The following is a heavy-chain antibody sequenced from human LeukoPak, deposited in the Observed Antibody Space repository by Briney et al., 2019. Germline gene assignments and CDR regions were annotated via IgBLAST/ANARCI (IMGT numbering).Heavy chain of an antibody. J-gene: IGHJ6*03. CDR1: GYTLTELS. CDR3: ARGSFLYYYDSSGYDPHYYYMDV. CDR2: INPSGGST. D-gene: IGHD3-22*01. V-gene: IGHV1-46*01. Sequence: ASVKVSCKVSGYTLTELSMHWVRQAPGQGLEWMGIINPSGGSTSYAQKFQGRVTMTRDMSTSTVYMELSSLRSEDTAVYYCARGSFLYYYDSSGYDPHYYYMDVWGKGTTVTVSS.